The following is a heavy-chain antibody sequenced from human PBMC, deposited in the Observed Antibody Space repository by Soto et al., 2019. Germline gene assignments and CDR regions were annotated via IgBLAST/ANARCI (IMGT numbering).Heavy chain of an antibody. D-gene: IGHD4-4*01. CDR2: INHSGST. Sequence: TSETLSLTCAVYCGSFSGYYWSWIRQPAEKGLEWIGEINHSGSTNYNPSLKSRVTISVDTSKNQFSLKLSSVTAADTAVYYCARVGDRNYERDYNWFDPWGQGTLVTVSS. J-gene: IGHJ5*02. CDR3: ARVGDRNYERDYNWFDP. CDR1: CGSFSGYY. V-gene: IGHV4-34*01.